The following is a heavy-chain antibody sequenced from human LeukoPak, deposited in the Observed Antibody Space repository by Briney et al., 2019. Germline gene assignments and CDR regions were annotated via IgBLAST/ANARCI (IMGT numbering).Heavy chain of an antibody. D-gene: IGHD3-3*01. V-gene: IGHV3-9*01. Sequence: GGSLRLSCAASGFTFDDYAMHWVRQAPGKGLEWVSGISGNSGSIGYADSVKGRFTISRDNAKNSLYLQMNSLRAEDTALYYCAKDISGGSFWYFDYWGQGTLVTVPS. CDR3: AKDISGGSFWYFDY. J-gene: IGHJ4*02. CDR1: GFTFDDYA. CDR2: ISGNSGSI.